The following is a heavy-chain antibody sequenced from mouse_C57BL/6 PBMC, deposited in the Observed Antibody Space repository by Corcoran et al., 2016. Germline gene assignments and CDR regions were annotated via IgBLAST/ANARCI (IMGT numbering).Heavy chain of an antibody. V-gene: IGHV1-26*01. CDR3: ETGTFFDY. J-gene: IGHJ2*01. D-gene: IGHD4-1*01. CDR2: INPNNGGT. Sequence: EVQLQQSGPELVKPGASVKISCKASRYTFTDYYMNWVKQSHGKSLEWIGDINPNNGGTSYNQKFKGKATLTVDKSSSTAYMELRSLTSEDSAVYYCETGTFFDYWGQGTTLTVSS. CDR1: RYTFTDYY.